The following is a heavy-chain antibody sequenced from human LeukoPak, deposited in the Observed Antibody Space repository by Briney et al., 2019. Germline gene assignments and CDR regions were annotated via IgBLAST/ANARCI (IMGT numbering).Heavy chain of an antibody. J-gene: IGHJ4*02. V-gene: IGHV3-23*01. D-gene: IGHD1-26*01. CDR2: ISGSGGST. CDR3: AKQPVGAPHFLQYYLDD. Sequence: GGSLRLSCAASGFTFSSYAMSWVRQAPGKGLEWVSAISGSGGSTYYADSVKGRFTISRDNSKNTLYLQMNSLRAEDTAVYYCAKQPVGAPHFLQYYLDDWGQGTLVTVSS. CDR1: GFTFSSYA.